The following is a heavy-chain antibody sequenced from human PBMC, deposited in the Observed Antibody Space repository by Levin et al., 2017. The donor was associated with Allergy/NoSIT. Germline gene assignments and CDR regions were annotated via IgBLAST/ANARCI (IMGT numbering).Heavy chain of an antibody. V-gene: IGHV3-30*18. CDR1: GFTFSNYG. CDR3: SKGWLDP. CDR2: ITSNGPHI. J-gene: IGHJ5*02. Sequence: GGSLRLFCAASGFTFSNYGMHWVRQAPGKGLEWVALITSNGPHIYYADSVKGRFTISRDNSKHRVYLQMDSLRREDTAVYYCSKGWLDPWGPGTQVTVSS.